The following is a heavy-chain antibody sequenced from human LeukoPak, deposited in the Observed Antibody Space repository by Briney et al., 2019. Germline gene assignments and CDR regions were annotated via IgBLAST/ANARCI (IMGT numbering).Heavy chain of an antibody. CDR1: GFTFSSYA. CDR2: ISGSGGST. J-gene: IGHJ4*02. V-gene: IGHV3-23*01. Sequence: TGGSLRLSCAASGFTFSSYAMSWVRQAPGKGLEWVSAISGSGGSTYYADSVKGRFTISRDNSKNTLYLQMNSLRAEDTAVYYCAKATRVVGPTSNGYWGQGTLVTVSS. CDR3: AKATRVVGPTSNGY. D-gene: IGHD3-22*01.